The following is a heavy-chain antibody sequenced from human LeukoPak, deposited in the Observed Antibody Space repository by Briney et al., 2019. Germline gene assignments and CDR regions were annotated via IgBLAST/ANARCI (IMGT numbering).Heavy chain of an antibody. CDR1: GYTFTNYY. CDR3: ASLYDIVGTTVDY. Sequence: ASVKVSCKTSGYTFTNYYIHWVRQAPGQGLEWMGRIDPNTGGTKSAKNFQGRVTMTRDTSISTAYMALSGLRSDDTAVYYCASLYDIVGTTVDYWGQGTLVTVSS. D-gene: IGHD1-26*01. CDR2: IDPNTGGT. J-gene: IGHJ4*02. V-gene: IGHV1-2*06.